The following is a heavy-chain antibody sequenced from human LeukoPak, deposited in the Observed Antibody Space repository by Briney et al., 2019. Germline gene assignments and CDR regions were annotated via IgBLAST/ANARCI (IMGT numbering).Heavy chain of an antibody. CDR1: GGTFSSYA. CDR2: IIPIFGTA. D-gene: IGHD1-1*01. J-gene: IGHJ4*02. Sequence: SVKVSCKVSGGTFSSYAISWVRQAPGQGLEWMGGIIPIFGTANYAQKFQGRVTITADESTSTAYMELSSLRSEDTAVYYCASLDKGNDVVFDYWGQGTLVTVSS. V-gene: IGHV1-69*13. CDR3: ASLDKGNDVVFDY.